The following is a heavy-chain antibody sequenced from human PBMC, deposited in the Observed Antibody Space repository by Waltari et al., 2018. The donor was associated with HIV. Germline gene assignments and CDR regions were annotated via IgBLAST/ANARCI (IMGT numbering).Heavy chain of an antibody. J-gene: IGHJ4*02. CDR3: TRVFEDYDYYDY. CDR1: GFTFSDYY. V-gene: IGHV3-72*01. CDR2: SRNKANSYST. Sequence: EVQLVESGGGLVQAGGSLRLSCAASGFTFSDYYMDWVRQAPGKGLEWVARSRNKANSYSTEYAASVKGRFTISRDAAKKSLTLQMNTLKAEDTAVYYCTRVFEDYDYYDYWGQGTLVTVSS. D-gene: IGHD5-12*01.